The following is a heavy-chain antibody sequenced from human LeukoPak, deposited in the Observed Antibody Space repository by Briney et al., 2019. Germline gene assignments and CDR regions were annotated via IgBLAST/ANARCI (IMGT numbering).Heavy chain of an antibody. D-gene: IGHD4-11*01. CDR1: GGSISSDY. CDR3: ARGFYSPAY. Sequence: SETLSLTCTVSGGSISSDYWSWIRQPPGKGLEWVGYIYYSGRTFYNPSLKSRVTMSVDTSKNQFSLKLSSVTTADTAIYYCARGFYSPAYWGQGTLVTVSS. CDR2: IYYSGRT. V-gene: IGHV4-59*01. J-gene: IGHJ4*02.